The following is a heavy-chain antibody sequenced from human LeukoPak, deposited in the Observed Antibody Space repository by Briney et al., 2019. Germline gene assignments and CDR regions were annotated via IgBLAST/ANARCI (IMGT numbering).Heavy chain of an antibody. V-gene: IGHV4-38-2*01. J-gene: IGHJ1*01. Sequence: PSETLSLTCAVSGYSISSGYYWGWIRPPPGKGLEWIGSIYHSGSTYYNPSLKRRGTIAGDTSKNQFSLKLSSVTAADTAVYYCARLGCYGTSCYRLQLSPRYFQHWGQGTLVTVSS. D-gene: IGHD2-2*01. CDR2: IYHSGST. CDR1: GYSISSGYY. CDR3: ARLGCYGTSCYRLQLSPRYFQH.